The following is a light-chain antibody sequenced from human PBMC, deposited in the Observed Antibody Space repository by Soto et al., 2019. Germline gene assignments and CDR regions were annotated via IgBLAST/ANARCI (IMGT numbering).Light chain of an antibody. Sequence: QSVLTQPASVSGSPGQSITISCTGTSSDIGNYDYVSWYQQYPGKAPKLMIYEVSDRPSGVSNRFSGSKSGNTASLTISGLQTEDEADYYCSSYAITRTWLFGGGTKLTVL. CDR3: SSYAITRTWL. V-gene: IGLV2-14*01. CDR2: EVS. J-gene: IGLJ3*02. CDR1: SSDIGNYDY.